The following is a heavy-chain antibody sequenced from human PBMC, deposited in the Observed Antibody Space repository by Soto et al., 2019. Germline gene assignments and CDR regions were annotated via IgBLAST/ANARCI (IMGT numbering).Heavy chain of an antibody. CDR2: ISSNGGST. CDR3: VKEVNSGSYLRGYYYYYGMDV. Sequence: GGSLRLSCSASGFTFSSYAMHWVRQAPGKGLEYVSAISSNGGSTYYADSVKGRFTISRDNSKNTLYLQMSSLRAEDTAVYYCVKEVNSGSYLRGYYYYYGMDVWGQGTTVTVSS. D-gene: IGHD1-26*01. J-gene: IGHJ6*02. V-gene: IGHV3-64D*08. CDR1: GFTFSSYA.